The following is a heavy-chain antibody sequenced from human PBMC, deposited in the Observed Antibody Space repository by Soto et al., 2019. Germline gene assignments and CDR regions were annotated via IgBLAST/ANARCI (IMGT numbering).Heavy chain of an antibody. D-gene: IGHD2-15*01. CDR2: IDVLDGA. CDR1: GLSLNNYA. V-gene: IGHV3-23*01. J-gene: IGHJ4*02. CDR3: SDWRAGGPVNLDH. Sequence: PGGSLRLSCVVSGLSLNNYAIAWVRHAPGKGLEFVSTIDVLDGAWCSDSVRGRLAISRDVSRNTVYLQMSSLGVEDTAIYFCSDWRAGGPVNLDHWGPGTRVTVSS.